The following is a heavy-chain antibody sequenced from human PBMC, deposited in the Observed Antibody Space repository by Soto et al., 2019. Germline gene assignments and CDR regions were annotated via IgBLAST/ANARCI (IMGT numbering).Heavy chain of an antibody. D-gene: IGHD1-26*01. V-gene: IGHV4-34*01. J-gene: IGHJ5*02. Sequence: QVQLQQWGSGLLKPSETLSLTCAIYGGSFSDYYWHWIRQSPGKGLEWIGEIHLSGRVNFTPSLKSRGSLSMDTSRNQFFLTLRSVTAADTAVYFCARTPTRGASAWLDPWGRGHLVTVSS. CDR3: ARTPTRGASAWLDP. CDR1: GGSFSDYY. CDR2: IHLSGRV.